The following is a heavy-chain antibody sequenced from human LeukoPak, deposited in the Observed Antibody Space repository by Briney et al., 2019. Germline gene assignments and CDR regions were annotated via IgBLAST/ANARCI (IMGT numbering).Heavy chain of an antibody. Sequence: WEPLSLTCTVWGGSISSYDWSGLREPRGGGREGVGYVYYSGSTDYNASVKGRVTISVDTSKNQFPLKLSSVTAADTAVYYCARHDRRDYDFWSEVGIDVWGQGPTVTVS. J-gene: IGHJ6*02. D-gene: IGHD3-3*01. CDR3: ARHDRRDYDFWSEVGIDV. CDR2: VYYSGST. CDR1: GGSISSYD. V-gene: IGHV4-59*13.